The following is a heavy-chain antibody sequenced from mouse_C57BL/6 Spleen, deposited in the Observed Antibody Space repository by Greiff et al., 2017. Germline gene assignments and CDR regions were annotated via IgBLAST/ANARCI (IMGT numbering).Heavy chain of an antibody. CDR2: IDPSDSYT. D-gene: IGHD1-1*01. CDR1: GYTFTSYW. Sequence: QVQLQQPGAELVRPGTSVKLSCKASGYTFTSYWMHWVKQRPGQGLEWMGVIDPSDSYTNYNQKFKGKATLTVDTSSSTAYMQLSSLTSEDSAVYYCARGVTTVPAWFAYWGQGTLVTVSA. V-gene: IGHV1-59*01. CDR3: ARGVTTVPAWFAY. J-gene: IGHJ3*01.